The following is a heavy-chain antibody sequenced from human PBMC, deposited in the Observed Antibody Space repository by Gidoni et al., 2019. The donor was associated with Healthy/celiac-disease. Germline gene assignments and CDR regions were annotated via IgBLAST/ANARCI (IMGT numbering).Heavy chain of an antibody. V-gene: IGHV3-11*06. D-gene: IGHD2-21*02. Sequence: QVQLVESGGGLVKPGGSLRLSCAAYGFTFSDYYMSWIRQAPGKGLEWVSYISSSSSYTNYADSVKGRFTISRDNAKNSLYLQMNSLRAEDTAVYYCARDSTLGAYCGGDCYYDYWGQGTLVTVSS. CDR2: ISSSSSYT. J-gene: IGHJ4*02. CDR1: GFTFSDYY. CDR3: ARDSTLGAYCGGDCYYDY.